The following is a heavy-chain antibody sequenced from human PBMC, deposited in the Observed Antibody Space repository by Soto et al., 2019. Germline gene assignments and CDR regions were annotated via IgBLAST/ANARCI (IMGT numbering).Heavy chain of an antibody. CDR1: GYSFTSYW. CDR3: ARARIASYYYYYYMDV. D-gene: IGHD6-13*01. J-gene: IGHJ6*03. V-gene: IGHV5-51*01. CDR2: IYPGDSDT. Sequence: PGESLKISCKGSGYSFTSYWIGWVRQMPGKGLEWMGIIYPGDSDTRYSPSFQGQVTISADKSISTAYLQWSSLKASDTAMYYSARARIASYYYYYYMDVWGKGTTVTVSS.